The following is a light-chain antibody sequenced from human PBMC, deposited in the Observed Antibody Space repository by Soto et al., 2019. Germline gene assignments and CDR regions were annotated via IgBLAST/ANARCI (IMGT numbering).Light chain of an antibody. CDR3: QHHDTYSPMWT. J-gene: IGKJ1*01. CDR2: EAS. CDR1: QSINW. Sequence: DIQLAQSPSTLSASVGDRITITCRATQSINWLAWYQQKPGKAPKLLIFEASRLESGVPSRFSGSGSGTEFTLPISSLQPDDFGTYYCQHHDTYSPMWTFGQGTKVDVK. V-gene: IGKV1-5*03.